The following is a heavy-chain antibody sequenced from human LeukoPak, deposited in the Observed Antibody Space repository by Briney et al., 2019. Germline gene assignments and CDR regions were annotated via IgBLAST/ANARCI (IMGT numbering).Heavy chain of an antibody. V-gene: IGHV4-59*01. J-gene: IGHJ4*02. CDR2: LSYSGST. CDR1: GGSISSYC. D-gene: IGHD2-2*01. CDR3: ARGGRRTPYYFDY. Sequence: PSETRSLTCTVSGGSISSYCWSWIRQPPGKGLEWIGCLSYSGSTDYNPSLKSRVTISLDTSKNQFSLKLSSVTAADTAVYYCARGGRRTPYYFDYWGQGTLVTVSS.